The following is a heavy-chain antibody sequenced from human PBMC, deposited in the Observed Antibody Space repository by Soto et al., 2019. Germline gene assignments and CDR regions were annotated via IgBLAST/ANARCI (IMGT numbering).Heavy chain of an antibody. D-gene: IGHD3-3*01. Sequence: QVQLVESGGGVVQPGRSLRLSCAASGFTFSSYAMHWVRQSPGKVLEWVAVISYDGSNKYYADSVKGRFTISRDNSKNTRYLQMNSLRAEDTAVYYCARDPRSTWLYHTIFGVELEYWGQGTRVTVSS. V-gene: IGHV3-30-3*01. CDR3: ARDPRSTWLYHTIFGVELEY. CDR2: ISYDGSNK. CDR1: GFTFSSYA. J-gene: IGHJ4*02.